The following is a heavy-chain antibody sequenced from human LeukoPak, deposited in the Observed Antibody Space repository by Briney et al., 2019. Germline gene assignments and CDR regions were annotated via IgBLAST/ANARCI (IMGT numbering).Heavy chain of an antibody. D-gene: IGHD5-18*01. V-gene: IGHV3-64*01. Sequence: GGSLRLSCAASGFTFSSYWMTWVRRAPWKGLEYVSGINSNGDRTIYANSVKGRFTISRDNSKNTVDLQMNSLRTEDTAVYFCARIGFGYSYGQGLDGWGQGTTVTVPS. CDR3: ARIGFGYSYGQGLDG. CDR2: INSNGDRT. CDR1: GFTFSSYW. J-gene: IGHJ6*02.